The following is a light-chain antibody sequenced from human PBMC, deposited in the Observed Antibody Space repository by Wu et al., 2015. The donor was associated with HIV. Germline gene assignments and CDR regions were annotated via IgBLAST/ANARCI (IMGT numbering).Light chain of an antibody. V-gene: IGKV3-20*01. CDR1: QSINNNY. J-gene: IGKJ1*01. CDR2: GAS. Sequence: EIVLTQSPGTLSLSPGERATLSCRASQSINNNYLAWYQRKPGQAPRLLIYGASSRAIGIPDTFSGSGSGTDFTLTITRLEPEDFAVYYCQQYGSSPWTFGLGTTVDIK. CDR3: QQYGSSPWT.